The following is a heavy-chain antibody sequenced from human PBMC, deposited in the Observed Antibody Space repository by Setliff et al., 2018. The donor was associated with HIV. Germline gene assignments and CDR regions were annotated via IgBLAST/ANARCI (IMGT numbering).Heavy chain of an antibody. CDR1: GFTFSSYS. D-gene: IGHD5-18*01. CDR2: ISSSSSYI. Sequence: GSLRLSCAASGFTFSSYSMNWVRQAPGKGLEWVSSISSSSSYIYYADSVKGRFTISRDNSKNTLYLQMNSLRAEDTAVYYCAKSGVAMVTADAFDIWGQGAMVTVSS. V-gene: IGHV3-21*04. CDR3: AKSGVAMVTADAFDI. J-gene: IGHJ3*02.